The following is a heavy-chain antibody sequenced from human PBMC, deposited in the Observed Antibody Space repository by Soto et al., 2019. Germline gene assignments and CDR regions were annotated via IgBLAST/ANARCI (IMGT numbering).Heavy chain of an antibody. CDR3: ARSLTQAAFDS. Sequence: SETLSLTCTVSGGSISRGGHYWNWIRQRPGKGLEWIGYIYPSGSSYYKPSLRNRVSISVDTSKNPVSLQLTSVTAADTAVYYCARSLTQAAFDSWGQGALVTVSS. CDR1: GGSISRGGHY. D-gene: IGHD6-25*01. CDR2: IYPSGSS. J-gene: IGHJ4*02. V-gene: IGHV4-31*03.